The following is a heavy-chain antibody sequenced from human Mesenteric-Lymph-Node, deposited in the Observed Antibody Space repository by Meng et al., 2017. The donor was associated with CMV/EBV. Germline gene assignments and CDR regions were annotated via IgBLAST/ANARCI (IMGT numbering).Heavy chain of an antibody. CDR1: GFTFSSYS. V-gene: IGHV3-21*01. CDR3: ARGGASGVDYYYYGMDV. D-gene: IGHD3-10*01. J-gene: IGHJ6*02. Sequence: GGSLRLSCAASGFTFSSYSFNWVRQAPGKGLECVSSISSSSTYIYYADSVKGRFTISRDNSKRTVYLQMNSLRTDDTAVYYCARGGASGVDYYYYGMDVWGQGTTVTVSS. CDR2: ISSSSTYI.